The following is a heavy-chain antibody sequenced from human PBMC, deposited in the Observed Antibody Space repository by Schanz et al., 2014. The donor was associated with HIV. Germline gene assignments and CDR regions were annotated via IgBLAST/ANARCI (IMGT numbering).Heavy chain of an antibody. J-gene: IGHJ4*02. CDR2: ISSSSSYL. D-gene: IGHD4-17*01. CDR3: ATAAVTDYSDN. CDR1: GFTFSTYS. V-gene: IGHV3-21*01. Sequence: EVQLVESGGGLVKPGGSLRLSCAASGFTFSTYSMNWVRQAPGKGLEWVSSISSSSSYLYYADSVKGRFTISRDNAKNSLYLQMNSLRAEDTAVYYCATAAVTDYSDNWGQGLLVTVSS.